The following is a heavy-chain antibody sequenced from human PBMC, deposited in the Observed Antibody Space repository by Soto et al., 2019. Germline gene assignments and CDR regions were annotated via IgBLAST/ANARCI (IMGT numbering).Heavy chain of an antibody. CDR3: ARGGSGDYVYYYYYGMDV. CDR2: IIPIFGTA. D-gene: IGHD4-17*01. V-gene: IGHV1-69*12. CDR1: GGTFSSYA. Sequence: QVQLVQSGAEVKKPGSSVKVSCKASGGTFSSYAITWVRQAPGQGLEWMGGIIPIFGTANYAQKFQGRVTVTAHESTTTAYMELRSLRSEDTAVYYCARGGSGDYVYYYYYGMDVWGQGTTVTVSS. J-gene: IGHJ6*02.